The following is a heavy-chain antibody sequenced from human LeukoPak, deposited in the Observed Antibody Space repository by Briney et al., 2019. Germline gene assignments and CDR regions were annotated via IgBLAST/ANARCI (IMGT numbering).Heavy chain of an antibody. V-gene: IGHV4-34*01. CDR3: ARGQGLAVATR. D-gene: IGHD6-19*01. J-gene: IGHJ4*02. Sequence: PSETLSLTCAAYGGSFSGYYWSWIRQPPGKGLEWIGEVNHSGSTNYNPSLKSRVTISVDTSKNQLSLKLSSVTAADTAVYYCARGQGLAVATRWGQGTLVTVSS. CDR2: VNHSGST. CDR1: GGSFSGYY.